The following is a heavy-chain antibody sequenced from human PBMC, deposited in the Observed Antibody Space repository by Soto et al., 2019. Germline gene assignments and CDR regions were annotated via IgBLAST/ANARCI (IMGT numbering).Heavy chain of an antibody. V-gene: IGHV1-24*01. CDR1: GYTLTELS. CDR2: FDPEDGET. D-gene: IGHD3-10*01. CDR3: ATDQVYYYGSGSYYRAGGYFDY. J-gene: IGHJ4*02. Sequence: ASVKVSCKVSGYTLTELSMHWVRQAPGKGLEWMGGFDPEDGETIYAQRFQGRVTMTEDTSTDTAYMELSSLRSEDTAVYYCATDQVYYYGSGSYYRAGGYFDYWGQGTLVTVSS.